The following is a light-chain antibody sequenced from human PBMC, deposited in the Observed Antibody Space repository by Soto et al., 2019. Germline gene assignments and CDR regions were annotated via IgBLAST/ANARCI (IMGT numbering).Light chain of an antibody. CDR3: QHCNNWPIT. CDR2: GAS. J-gene: IGKJ5*01. Sequence: EIVFTQSPATLSVSRGQSAPLSCRASQSVSSNSAWYQQKPGQAPRLPIYGASTTATGFTARFSGSGSGTEFTLTISTLQSEDFAVYYCQHCNNWPITFGQGTRLEI. V-gene: IGKV3-15*01. CDR1: QSVSSN.